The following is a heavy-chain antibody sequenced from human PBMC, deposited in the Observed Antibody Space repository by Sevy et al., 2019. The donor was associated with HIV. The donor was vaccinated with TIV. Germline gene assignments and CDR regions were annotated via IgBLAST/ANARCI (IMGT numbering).Heavy chain of an antibody. V-gene: IGHV1-2*02. J-gene: IGHJ4*02. CDR2: INPESGDT. CDR3: ARVQRGGVPDY. Sequence: ASVKVSCTSSGYTFTDHYLHWVRQAPGQGLEWMGWINPESGDTKYRGKSQARVTMTRDTSISTAYMDLNTLRSDDTAVYFCARVQRGGVPDYWGQGTLVTVSS. CDR1: GYTFTDHY. D-gene: IGHD3-10*01.